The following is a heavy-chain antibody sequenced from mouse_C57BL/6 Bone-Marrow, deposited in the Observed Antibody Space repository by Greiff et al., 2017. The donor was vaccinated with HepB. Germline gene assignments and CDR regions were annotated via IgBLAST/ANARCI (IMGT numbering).Heavy chain of an antibody. Sequence: VQLQQSGAELVKPGASVKISCKASGYAFSSYWMNWVKQRPGKGLEWIGQIYPGDGDTNYNGKFKGKATLTADKSSSPAYMQLSSLTSEDSAVYFCARPPYDYGYAMDYWGQGTSVTVSS. V-gene: IGHV1-80*01. CDR1: GYAFSSYW. CDR3: ARPPYDYGYAMDY. CDR2: IYPGDGDT. J-gene: IGHJ4*01. D-gene: IGHD2-4*01.